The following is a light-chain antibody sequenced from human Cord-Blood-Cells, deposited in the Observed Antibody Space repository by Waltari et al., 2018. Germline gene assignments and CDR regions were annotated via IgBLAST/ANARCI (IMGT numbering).Light chain of an antibody. V-gene: IGLV2-11*01. CDR1: SRDVGGYNY. J-gene: IGLJ1*01. CDR2: DVS. Sequence: QSALTQPRSVSGSPGQSVTISWTGTSRDVGGYNYVSWYQQHPGIAPKLMIYDVSKRPSGAPPRVAGSKSGYTASLTISGLHAEDEADDYCCSYAGSYAYVFGTGTKVTVL. CDR3: CSYAGSYAYV.